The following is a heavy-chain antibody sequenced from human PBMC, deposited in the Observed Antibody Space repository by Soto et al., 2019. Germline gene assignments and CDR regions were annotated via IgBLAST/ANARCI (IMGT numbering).Heavy chain of an antibody. V-gene: IGHV3-30-3*01. J-gene: IGHJ4*02. D-gene: IGHD2-15*01. Sequence: QVQLVESGGGVVQPGRSLRLSCAASGFTFSSYAMHWVRQAPGKGLEWVAVISYDGSNKYYADSVKGRFTISRDNSKNTLYLQMNSLRAEDXAVYYXARXEXIVXXXAASXLGXXXQGTLVTVSS. CDR2: ISYDGSNK. CDR1: GFTFSSYA. CDR3: ARXEXIVXXXAASXLGX.